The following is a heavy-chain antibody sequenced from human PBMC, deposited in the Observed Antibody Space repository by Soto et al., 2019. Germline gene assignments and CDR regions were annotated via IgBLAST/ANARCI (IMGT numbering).Heavy chain of an antibody. CDR3: ARDARGTRGFDEMDI. D-gene: IGHD3-9*01. Sequence: ASVKVSCKASGYIFTGYHIHWVRQAPGRGLERMGWINPNSGDTEYAQNFQGRVTMTRDTSFNLVYMEMSGLMSDDTAVYYCARDARGTRGFDEMDIWGQGTTGTVS. J-gene: IGHJ6*02. CDR1: GYIFTGYH. CDR2: INPNSGDT. V-gene: IGHV1-2*02.